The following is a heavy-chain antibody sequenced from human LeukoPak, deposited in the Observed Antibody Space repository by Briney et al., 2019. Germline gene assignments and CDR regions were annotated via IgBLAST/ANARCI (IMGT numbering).Heavy chain of an antibody. J-gene: IGHJ3*02. CDR2: INNDGTGT. V-gene: IGHV3-74*01. D-gene: IGHD1-26*01. CDR3: ARGGSYHAFDI. CDR1: GFTFSNYW. Sequence: GGSLRLSCEASGFTFSNYWIYWVRQAPGKGLVCVSCINNDGTGTTYAASVRGRFTISRDNAKNTVYLQMNSLRVEDTAMYYCARGGSYHAFDIWGQGTALTVSS.